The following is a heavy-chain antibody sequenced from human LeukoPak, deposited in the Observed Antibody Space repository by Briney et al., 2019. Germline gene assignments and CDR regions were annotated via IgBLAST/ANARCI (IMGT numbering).Heavy chain of an antibody. J-gene: IGHJ4*02. V-gene: IGHV3-23*01. CDR2: LSGRGDSK. CDR1: GFTFYDFG. Sequence: GGSLRLSCAASGFTFYDFGMTWVRDVPGTGLERVSGLSGRGDSKYYADSVMGRFTISRDNSKNTLYLQINRLRTEDTALYFCAKDFRDSSMFTDGYFDSWGQGTLVTVSS. CDR3: AKDFRDSSMFTDGYFDS. D-gene: IGHD5-18*01.